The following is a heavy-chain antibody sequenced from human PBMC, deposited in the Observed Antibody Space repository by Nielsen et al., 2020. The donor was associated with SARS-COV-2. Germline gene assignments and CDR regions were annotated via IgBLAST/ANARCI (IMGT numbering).Heavy chain of an antibody. Sequence: GESLKISCAASGFTFSSYGMHWVRQAPGKGREWVEVIWYDGCNKYYAYSEKGRITISRDNSKNTLYLQMNSLSAEDTAVYYCSRQNRFGELGGGMDVWVQGTTVTVSS. D-gene: IGHD3-10*01. V-gene: IGHV3-33*01. CDR2: IWYDGCNK. J-gene: IGHJ6*02. CDR3: SRQNRFGELGGGMDV. CDR1: GFTFSSYG.